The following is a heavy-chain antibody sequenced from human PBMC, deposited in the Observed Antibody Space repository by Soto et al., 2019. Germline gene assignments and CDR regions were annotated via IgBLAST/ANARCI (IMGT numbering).Heavy chain of an antibody. J-gene: IGHJ4*02. Sequence: EVQLLESGGNLVQPGGSLRLSCAASGFTFSSYAMSWVRQAPGKGLEWVSTVGVSGATTYYTDSVKGRFTISRDNSNNTLFLQRHSLRAEDTAIYYCAKFRAGLGRQTVSWGQGTLVTVSS. D-gene: IGHD3-10*01. CDR1: GFTFSSYA. V-gene: IGHV3-23*01. CDR2: VGVSGATT. CDR3: AKFRAGLGRQTVS.